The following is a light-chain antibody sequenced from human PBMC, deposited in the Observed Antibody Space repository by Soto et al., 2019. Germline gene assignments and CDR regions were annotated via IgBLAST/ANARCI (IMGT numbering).Light chain of an antibody. J-gene: IGLJ1*01. CDR1: SSDVGSYNL. CDR3: CSYAGSSTPRV. Sequence: QSVLTQPASVSGSPGQSTTISCTGTSSDVGSYNLVSWYQQHPGKAPKLMIYEGSKRPSGVSNRFSGSKSGNTASLTISGLQAEDEADYYCCSYAGSSTPRVFGTGTKVTVL. V-gene: IGLV2-23*01. CDR2: EGS.